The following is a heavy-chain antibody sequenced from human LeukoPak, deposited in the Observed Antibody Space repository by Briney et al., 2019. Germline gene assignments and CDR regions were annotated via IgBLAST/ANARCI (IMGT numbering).Heavy chain of an antibody. CDR1: GGTFSSYA. D-gene: IGHD2-2*02. CDR3: ARFYCSSTSCYTFLDY. Sequence: GASVKVSCKASGGTFSSYAISWVRQAPGQGLEWMGWISAYNGNTNYAQKLQGRVTMTTDTSTSTAYMELRSLRSDDTAVYYCARFYCSSTSCYTFLDYWGQGTLVTVSS. V-gene: IGHV1-18*01. J-gene: IGHJ4*02. CDR2: ISAYNGNT.